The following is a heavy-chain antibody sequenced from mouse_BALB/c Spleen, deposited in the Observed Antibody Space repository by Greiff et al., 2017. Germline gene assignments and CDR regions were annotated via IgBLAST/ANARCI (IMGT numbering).Heavy chain of an antibody. CDR3: ARLGEQAWFAY. V-gene: IGHV5-6*02. CDR1: GFTFSSYG. J-gene: IGHJ3*01. CDR2: ISSGGSYT. Sequence: DVKLVESGGDLVKPGGSLKLSCAASGFTFSSYGMSWVRQTPDKRLEWVATISSGGSYTYYPDSVKGRFTISRDNAKNTLYLQMSSLKSEDTAMYYCARLGEQAWFAYWGQGTLVTVSA.